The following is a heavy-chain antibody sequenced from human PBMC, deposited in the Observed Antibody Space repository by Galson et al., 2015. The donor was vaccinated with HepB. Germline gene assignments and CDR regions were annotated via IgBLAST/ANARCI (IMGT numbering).Heavy chain of an antibody. CDR2: MSPNSGNT. CDR3: ASNAPRIGDFDY. Sequence: SCKASGYTFTSYDINWVRQATGQGLEWMGWMSPNSGNTGYAQKFQGRVTMTRDTSISTAYMELNSLRSEDTAVYYCASNAPRIGDFDYWGQGTLVTVSS. CDR1: GYTFTSYD. V-gene: IGHV1-8*01. J-gene: IGHJ4*02. D-gene: IGHD3-16*01.